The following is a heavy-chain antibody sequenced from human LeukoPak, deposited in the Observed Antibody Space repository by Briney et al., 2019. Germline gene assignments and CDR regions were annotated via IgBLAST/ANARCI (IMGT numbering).Heavy chain of an antibody. CDR2: IYYSGST. V-gene: IGHV4-59*01. CDR1: GGSISSYY. Sequence: KPSETLSFTCTVSGGSISSYYWSWIRQPPGKGLEWIGYIYYSGSTNYNPSLKSRVTISVDTSKNQFSLKLSSVTAADTAVYYCARVHAYYDILTGYYNDLSQAYYFDYWGQGTLVTVSS. D-gene: IGHD3-9*01. CDR3: ARVHAYYDILTGYYNDLSQAYYFDY. J-gene: IGHJ4*02.